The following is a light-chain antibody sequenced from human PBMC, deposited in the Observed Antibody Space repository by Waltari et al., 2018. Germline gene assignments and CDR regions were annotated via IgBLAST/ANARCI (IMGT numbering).Light chain of an antibody. CDR2: KHK. CDR1: SSNIGRYF. Sequence: QSVLTQPPSASGTPGQRVTISCSGSSSNIGRYFVCCYQHPPGTAPKLLIYKHKQRPSGVPARFSGSKSGTSASLAISGLRSEEEADYYCATWDDSLSGEVFGGGTKLTVL. V-gene: IGLV1-47*01. CDR3: ATWDDSLSGEV. J-gene: IGLJ3*02.